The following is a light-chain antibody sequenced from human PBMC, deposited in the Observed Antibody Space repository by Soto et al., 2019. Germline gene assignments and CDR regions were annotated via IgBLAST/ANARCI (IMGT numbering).Light chain of an antibody. J-gene: IGKJ1*01. V-gene: IGKV3-20*01. CDR2: GTS. CDR1: QSVTGSY. CDR3: QHYGASPRR. Sequence: EIVLTQSPGTLSLSPGERAILSCRASQSVTGSYLAWYQQKPGQAPRLLIYGTSSRATGIPDRFRGSESGTDSTITIARLEPKDFEVYYCQHYGASPRRFGPGNTVEMK.